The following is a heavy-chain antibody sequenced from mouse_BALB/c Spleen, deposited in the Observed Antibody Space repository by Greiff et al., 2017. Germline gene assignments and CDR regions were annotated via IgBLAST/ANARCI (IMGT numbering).Heavy chain of an antibody. CDR3: ATYDYGVFAD. Sequence: EVQLQHSGAELVKPGASVKLSCTASGFNIKDTYMHWVKQRPEQGLEWIGRIDPANGNTKYDPKFQGKATITADTSSNTAYLQLSSLTSEDTAVYYCATYDYGVFADWGQGTLVTVSA. CDR2: IDPANGNT. V-gene: IGHV14-3*02. J-gene: IGHJ3*01. CDR1: GFNIKDTY. D-gene: IGHD2-4*01.